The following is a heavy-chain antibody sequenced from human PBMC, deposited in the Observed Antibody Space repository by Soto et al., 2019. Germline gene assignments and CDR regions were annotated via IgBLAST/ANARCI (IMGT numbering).Heavy chain of an antibody. D-gene: IGHD1-26*01. J-gene: IGHJ4*02. CDR2: ISYDGSNK. Sequence: GGSLRLSCAASGFTFSHYVIHWVRQAPGKGLEWLAVISYDGSNKHYADSVRGRFTVSRDNSKNTLYLQMNSLRAEDTAVYFCARYSGKYQGPIDYWGQGTLVTVSS. V-gene: IGHV3-30*03. CDR1: GFTFSHYV. CDR3: ARYSGKYQGPIDY.